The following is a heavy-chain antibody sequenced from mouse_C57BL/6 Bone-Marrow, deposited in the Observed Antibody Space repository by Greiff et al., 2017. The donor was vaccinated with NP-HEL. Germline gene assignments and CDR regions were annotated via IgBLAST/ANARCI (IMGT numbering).Heavy chain of an antibody. V-gene: IGHV1-39*01. CDR2: INPNYGTT. CDR1: GYSFTDYY. CDR3: ARSGYYGSSWYFDV. D-gene: IGHD1-1*01. J-gene: IGHJ1*03. Sequence: VQLQQSGPELVKPGASVKLSCKASGYSFTDYYMNWVKQRNGKSLEWIGVINPNYGTTSYNQKFKGKATLTVDQSSSTAYMQLNSLTSEDSAVYYCARSGYYGSSWYFDVWGTGTTVTVSS.